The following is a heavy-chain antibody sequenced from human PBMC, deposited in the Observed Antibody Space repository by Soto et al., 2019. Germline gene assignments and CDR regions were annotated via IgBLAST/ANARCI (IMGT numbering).Heavy chain of an antibody. CDR3: ARHGYNYGGGYFDY. Sequence: EVQLVESGGGLVQPGGSLRLSCAASGVTVSSNYMSWVRQAPGKGLEWVSVIYSGGSTYYADSVKGRFTISRDNSKNTLYLQMISLRAEDTAVYYCARHGYNYGGGYFDYWGHGTLVTVSS. D-gene: IGHD5-18*01. CDR2: IYSGGST. CDR1: GVTVSSNY. J-gene: IGHJ4*01. V-gene: IGHV3-66*04.